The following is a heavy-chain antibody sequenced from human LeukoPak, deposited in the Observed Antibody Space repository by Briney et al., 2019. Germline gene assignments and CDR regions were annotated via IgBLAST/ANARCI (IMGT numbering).Heavy chain of an antibody. CDR1: EFTFSSYA. Sequence: PGGSLRLSCAASEFTFSSYAMSWVRQAPGKGLEWVSAISGSGGSTYYADSVKGRFTITRDNSKNTLYLQMNSLRAEDTAVYYCAKAVQWLVLGYWGQGTLVTVSS. CDR2: ISGSGGST. J-gene: IGHJ4*02. V-gene: IGHV3-23*01. D-gene: IGHD6-19*01. CDR3: AKAVQWLVLGY.